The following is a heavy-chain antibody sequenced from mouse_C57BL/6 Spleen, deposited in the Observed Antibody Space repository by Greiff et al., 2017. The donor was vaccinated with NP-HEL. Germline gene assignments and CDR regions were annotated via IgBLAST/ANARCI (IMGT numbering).Heavy chain of an antibody. V-gene: IGHV1-19*01. Sequence: EVQLQQSGPVLVKPGASVKMSCKASGYTFTDYYMNWVKQSHGKSLEWIGVINPYNGGTSYNQKFKGKATLTVDKSSSTAYMELNSLTSEDSAVYYWARSKGRDDWYFDVWGTGTTVTVAS. CDR1: GYTFTDYY. D-gene: IGHD3-3*01. J-gene: IGHJ1*03. CDR2: INPYNGGT. CDR3: ARSKGRDDWYFDV.